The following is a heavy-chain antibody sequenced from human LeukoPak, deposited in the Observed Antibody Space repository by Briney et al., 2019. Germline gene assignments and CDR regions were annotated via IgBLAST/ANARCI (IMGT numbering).Heavy chain of an antibody. D-gene: IGHD3-22*01. V-gene: IGHV3-7*01. CDR2: IKQDGSEK. Sequence: PGGSLRLSCAASGFTFSCYWMSWVRQAPGKGLEWVANIKQDGSEKYYVDSVKGRFTISRDNAKNSLYLQMNSLRAEDTAVYYCARDQETYYYDSSGFRYFDYWGQGTLVTVSS. J-gene: IGHJ4*02. CDR3: ARDQETYYYDSSGFRYFDY. CDR1: GFTFSCYW.